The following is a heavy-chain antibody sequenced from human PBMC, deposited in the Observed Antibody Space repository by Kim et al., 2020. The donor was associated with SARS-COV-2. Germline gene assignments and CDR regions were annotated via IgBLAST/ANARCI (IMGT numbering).Heavy chain of an antibody. CDR2: INAGNGNT. D-gene: IGHD3-10*01. V-gene: IGHV1-3*01. J-gene: IGHJ4*02. Sequence: ASVKVSCKASGYTFTSYAMHWVRQAPGQRLEWMGWINAGNGNTKYSQKFQGRVTITRDTSASTAYMELSSLRSEDTAVYYCARGAYYYGSGSYYTVPTYWGQGTLVTVSS. CDR1: GYTFTSYA. CDR3: ARGAYYYGSGSYYTVPTY.